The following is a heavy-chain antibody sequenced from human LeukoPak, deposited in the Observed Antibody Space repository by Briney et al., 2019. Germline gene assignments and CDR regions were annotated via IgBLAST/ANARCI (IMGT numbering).Heavy chain of an antibody. V-gene: IGHV4-59*12. CDR2: IYYSGTT. CDR1: GGSISSYY. J-gene: IGHJ4*02. CDR3: ARLYCSSTSCYSPYFDY. D-gene: IGHD2-2*01. Sequence: SETLSLTCSVSGGSISSYYWSWIRQPPGKGLEWIGYIYYSGTTNYNPSLKSRVTISVDTSKNQFSLKLSSVTAADTAVYYCARLYCSSTSCYSPYFDYWGQGTLVTVSS.